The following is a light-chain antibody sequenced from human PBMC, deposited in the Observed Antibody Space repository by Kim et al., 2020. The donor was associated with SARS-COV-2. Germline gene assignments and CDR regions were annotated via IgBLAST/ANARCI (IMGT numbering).Light chain of an antibody. CDR2: AAI. J-gene: IGKJ1*01. CDR1: QIVSSY. Sequence: DIQMTQSPSSLSASVGDRVTITCRASQIVSSYLNWYQQKPGQAPKLLIYAAINLQGWVPSRFSGSGSGTDFTLAINSLQPEDFAIYYCQQTYNNHPTFGQGTKVDIK. CDR3: QQTYNNHPT. V-gene: IGKV1-39*01.